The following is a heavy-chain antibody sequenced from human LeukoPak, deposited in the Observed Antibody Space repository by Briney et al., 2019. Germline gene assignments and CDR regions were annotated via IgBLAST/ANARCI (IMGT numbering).Heavy chain of an antibody. Sequence: GGSLRLSCAASRFTFSSYAMSWVRQAPGKGLECVSTIYSGGSTYYADSVKGRFIISRDNSKNTLYLQMNSLRAEDTAVYYCASGESYYLENWGQGTLVTVSS. CDR2: IYSGGST. CDR1: RFTFSSYA. CDR3: ASGESYYLEN. V-gene: IGHV3-66*01. J-gene: IGHJ4*02. D-gene: IGHD1-26*01.